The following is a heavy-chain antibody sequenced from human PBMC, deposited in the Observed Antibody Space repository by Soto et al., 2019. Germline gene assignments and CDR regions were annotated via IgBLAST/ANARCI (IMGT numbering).Heavy chain of an antibody. J-gene: IGHJ6*02. D-gene: IGHD3-9*01. CDR2: ISNDGSNNDGSNK. V-gene: IGHV3-30-3*01. Sequence: PGGSLRLSCAASGFNFNNYAMHWVRQAPGKGLEWVAVISNDGSNNDGSNKNYADSVKGRFTISRDNSRNTLYLQMNSLRAEDTAVYSCARDGARYFDRLSFGYYGLDVWGQGTTVTVSS. CDR1: GFNFNNYA. CDR3: ARDGARYFDRLSFGYYGLDV.